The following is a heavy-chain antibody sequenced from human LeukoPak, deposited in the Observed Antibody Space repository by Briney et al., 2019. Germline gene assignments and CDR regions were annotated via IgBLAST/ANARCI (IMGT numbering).Heavy chain of an antibody. Sequence: GGSLRLSCAASGFTFSSSWMSWVRQAPGKGLEWVAFIRFHGSTKYYADSVKGRFTVSRDNSKNTLYLQMNSLRPEDTAVYYCAKEGDYYGSGSYRDGFDIWGQGTMVTVSS. D-gene: IGHD3-10*01. V-gene: IGHV3-30*02. CDR1: GFTFSSSW. CDR2: IRFHGSTK. CDR3: AKEGDYYGSGSYRDGFDI. J-gene: IGHJ3*02.